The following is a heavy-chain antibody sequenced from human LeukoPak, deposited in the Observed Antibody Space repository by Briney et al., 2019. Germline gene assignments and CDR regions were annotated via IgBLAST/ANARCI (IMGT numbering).Heavy chain of an antibody. D-gene: IGHD2-15*01. CDR2: IYPGDSDT. CDR1: GYSFTSYW. CDR3: ASRYCSGGTCYLN. V-gene: IGHV5-51*01. Sequence: GAPLQISCQGSGYSFTSYWIGWVRQMAGKGLEWMGIIYPGDSDTRYSPSFQGQVTISADKSISTAYLQWSSLKASDTAMYYCASRYCSGGTCYLNWGQGTLVTVSS. J-gene: IGHJ4*02.